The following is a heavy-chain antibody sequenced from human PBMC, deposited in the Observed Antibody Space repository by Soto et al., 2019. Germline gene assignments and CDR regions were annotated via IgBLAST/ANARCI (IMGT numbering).Heavy chain of an antibody. CDR3: AADNGFGESDV. Sequence: QVQLVQSGAEVKKPGASVKVSCKASGYTFTSYGISWVRQAPGQGLEWMGWISANNGNTNYAQKLQGRVTMTTATATSTGYMELRCLGSDERAVDYFAADNGFGESDVCCPGTTVSVSS. D-gene: IGHD3-10*01. V-gene: IGHV1-18*01. CDR1: GYTFTSYG. J-gene: IGHJ6*02. CDR2: ISANNGNT.